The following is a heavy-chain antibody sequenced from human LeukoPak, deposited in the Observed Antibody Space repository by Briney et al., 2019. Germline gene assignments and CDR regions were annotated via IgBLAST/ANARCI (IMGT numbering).Heavy chain of an antibody. D-gene: IGHD6-19*01. CDR1: GFTFSSYS. CDR3: AKGLYSSGWYGFDY. Sequence: GSLRLSCAASGFTFSSYSMNWVRQAPGKGLEWVAVISHDGRTTYYADSVKGRFTISRDNSKNSLYLQMNSLRTEDTALYYCAKGLYSSGWYGFDYWGQGTLVTVSS. J-gene: IGHJ4*02. CDR2: ISHDGRTT. V-gene: IGHV3-30*18.